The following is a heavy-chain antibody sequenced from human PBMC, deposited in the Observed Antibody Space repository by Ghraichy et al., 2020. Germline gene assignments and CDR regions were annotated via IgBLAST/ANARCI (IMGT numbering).Heavy chain of an antibody. Sequence: GSLNISCVASGFTVINYAMSWVRQAPGKGLEWVSAISGIGDEIYYADSVKGRFTISRDNSKNTVYLQMNSLRAEDTAVYFCARDRINVIPEAMYHFWGQGTQVTVSS. CDR1: GFTVINYA. D-gene: IGHD2-2*01. J-gene: IGHJ4*02. CDR2: ISGIGDEI. CDR3: ARDRINVIPEAMYHF. V-gene: IGHV3-23*01.